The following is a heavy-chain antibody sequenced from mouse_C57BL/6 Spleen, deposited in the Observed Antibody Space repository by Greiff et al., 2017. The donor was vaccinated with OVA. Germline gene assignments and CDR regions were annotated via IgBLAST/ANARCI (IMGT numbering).Heavy chain of an antibody. Sequence: QVQLQQSGPELVKPGASVKISCKASGYAFSSSWMNWVKQRPGTGLEWIGRIYPGDGDTNYNGKFKGKATLTADKSSSTAYMQLSSLTSEDSAVYFCARGETAQAPPFEYWGQGTTLTVSS. J-gene: IGHJ2*01. V-gene: IGHV1-82*01. CDR2: IYPGDGDT. D-gene: IGHD3-2*02. CDR1: GYAFSSSW. CDR3: ARGETAQAPPFEY.